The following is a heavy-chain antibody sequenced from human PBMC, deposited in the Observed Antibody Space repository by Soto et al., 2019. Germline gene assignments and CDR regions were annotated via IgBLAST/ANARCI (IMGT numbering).Heavy chain of an antibody. CDR1: GYTFTSYD. V-gene: IGHV1-8*01. CDR3: ARGGQFYGDYVYYFYY. J-gene: IGHJ4*02. D-gene: IGHD4-17*01. Sequence: QVQLVQSGAEVKKPGASVKVYCKASGYTFTSYDINWVRQATGQGLEWMGWMNPNSGNTGYAQKFQGRVTMTRNTSISTAYMELSSLRSEDTAVYYCARGGQFYGDYVYYFYYWGQGTLVTVSS. CDR2: MNPNSGNT.